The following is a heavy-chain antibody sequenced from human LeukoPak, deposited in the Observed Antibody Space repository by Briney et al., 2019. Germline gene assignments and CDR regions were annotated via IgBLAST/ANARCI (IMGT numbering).Heavy chain of an antibody. CDR3: ARISRITIFGVVISLRGAFDI. CDR1: GYSFTSYD. Sequence: GASVKVSCNTSGYSFTSYDINWVRQAPGQGPEWMGWVNPKSGNTGYAQKFQGRVTITRNTSISTAYMELSSLRSEDTAVYYCARISRITIFGVVISLRGAFDIWGQGTMVTVSS. D-gene: IGHD3-3*01. CDR2: VNPKSGNT. J-gene: IGHJ3*02. V-gene: IGHV1-8*03.